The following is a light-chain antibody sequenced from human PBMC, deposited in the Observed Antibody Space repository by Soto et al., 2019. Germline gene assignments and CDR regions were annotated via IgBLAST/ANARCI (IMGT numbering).Light chain of an antibody. CDR3: QQYNNYPWT. J-gene: IGKJ1*01. CDR1: ESISSW. Sequence: DIQMTQSPSTLSASIGDRVVITCRASESISSWLAWYQQTPGKAPKLLIYDVSSLESGVPSRFSGSGSGTEFTLTISSLQPDDFATYYCQQYNNYPWTFGQGTKV. V-gene: IGKV1-5*01. CDR2: DVS.